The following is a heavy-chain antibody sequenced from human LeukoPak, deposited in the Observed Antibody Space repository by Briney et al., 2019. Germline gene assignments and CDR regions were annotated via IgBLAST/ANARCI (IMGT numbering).Heavy chain of an antibody. Sequence: SETLSLTCAVYGGSFSGYYWSWSRQPPGKGLEWIGEINHSGSTNYNPSLKSRVTISVDTSKNQFSLKLSSVTAADTAVYYCASAGCSGYSPPVGYWGQGTRVTVSS. CDR2: INHSGST. D-gene: IGHD3-22*01. CDR3: ASAGCSGYSPPVGY. V-gene: IGHV4-34*01. J-gene: IGHJ4*02. CDR1: GGSFSGYY.